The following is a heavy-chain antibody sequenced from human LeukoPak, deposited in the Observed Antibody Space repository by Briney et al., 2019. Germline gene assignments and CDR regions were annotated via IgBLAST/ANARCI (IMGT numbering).Heavy chain of an antibody. Sequence: ASVKVSCKASGYTFTSYDINWVRQATGQGLEWMGWMNPNSGNTGYAQKFQGRVTMTSNTSISTAYMELSSLRSEDTAVYYCAMFVADDYYYYMDVWGKGTTVTISS. D-gene: IGHD3-10*02. V-gene: IGHV1-8*01. CDR3: AMFVADDYYYYMDV. J-gene: IGHJ6*03. CDR2: MNPNSGNT. CDR1: GYTFTSYD.